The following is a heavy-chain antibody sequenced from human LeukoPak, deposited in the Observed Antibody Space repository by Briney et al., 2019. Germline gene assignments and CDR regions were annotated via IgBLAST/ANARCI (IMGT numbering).Heavy chain of an antibody. V-gene: IGHV1-24*01. CDR1: GYTLTELS. Sequence: GASVKVSCKVSGYTLTELSTHWVRQAPGKGLEWMGGFDPEDGERIYAQKFQDRVTMTEDTSTDTAYIELRSLRSEDTAMYYCATALRLEALDLWGHGTMVTVSS. J-gene: IGHJ3*01. CDR3: ATALRLEALDL. CDR2: FDPEDGER. D-gene: IGHD3-16*01.